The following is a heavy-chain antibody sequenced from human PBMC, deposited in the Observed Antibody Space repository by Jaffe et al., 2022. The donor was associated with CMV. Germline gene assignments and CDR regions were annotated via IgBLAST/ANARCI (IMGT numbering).Heavy chain of an antibody. CDR2: ISGSGGST. CDR3: AKVPYYYDSSGYVFDY. J-gene: IGHJ4*02. D-gene: IGHD3-22*01. CDR1: GFTFSSYA. Sequence: EVQLLESGGGLVQPGGSLRLSCAASGFTFSSYAMSWVRQAPGKGLEWVSAISGSGGSTYYADSVKGRFTISRDNSKNTLYLQMNSLRAEDTAVYYCAKVPYYYDSSGYVFDYWGQGTLVTVSS. V-gene: IGHV3-23*01.